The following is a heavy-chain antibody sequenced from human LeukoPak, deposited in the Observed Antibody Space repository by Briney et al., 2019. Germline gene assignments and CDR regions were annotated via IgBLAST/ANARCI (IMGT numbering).Heavy chain of an antibody. D-gene: IGHD3-16*01. CDR2: ISGDNDHT. Sequence: ASVKVSCKASGYTFSSYGISWVRQAPGQGLEWMAWISGDNDHTNYAQKFQDRVTVTTDTSTSTVYMELRSLRSDDTAVYYCARDLRNDYISARHDWYFDLWGRGTLVTVSS. CDR1: GYTFSSYG. V-gene: IGHV1-18*01. J-gene: IGHJ2*01. CDR3: ARDLRNDYISARHDWYFDL.